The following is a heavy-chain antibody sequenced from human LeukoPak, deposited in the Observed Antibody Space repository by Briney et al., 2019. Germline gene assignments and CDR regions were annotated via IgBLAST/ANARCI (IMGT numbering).Heavy chain of an antibody. CDR3: ARGGHYRTHYYDSSGDY. J-gene: IGHJ4*02. CDR1: GGTFSSYA. CDR2: VNLIFGTA. V-gene: IGHV1-69*05. D-gene: IGHD3-22*01. Sequence: GASVKVSCKASGGTFSSYAISWVRQAPGQGLEWMGGVNLIFGTANYAQKFQGRVTMTTDTSTSTAYMELRSLRSDDTAVYYCARGGHYRTHYYDSSGDYWGQGTLVTVSS.